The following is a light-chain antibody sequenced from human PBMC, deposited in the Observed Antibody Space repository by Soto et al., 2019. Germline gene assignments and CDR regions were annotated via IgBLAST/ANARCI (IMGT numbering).Light chain of an antibody. CDR1: QSISSY. J-gene: IGKJ1*01. CDR2: KAS. CDR3: QHYNSYSEA. Sequence: SQMPQSTSSLSASIGDSVPLTCRASQSISSYLNWYQQKPGKAPKLLIYKASSLESGVPSRFSGSGSGTEFTLTISSLQPDDFATYYCQHYNSYSEAFGQGTNVDIK. V-gene: IGKV1-5*03.